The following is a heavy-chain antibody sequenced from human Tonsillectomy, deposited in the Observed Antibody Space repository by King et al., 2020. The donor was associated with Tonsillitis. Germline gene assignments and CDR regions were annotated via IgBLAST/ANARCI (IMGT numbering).Heavy chain of an antibody. J-gene: IGHJ6*03. Sequence: VQLQESGPGLVKPSETLSLTCTVSGGSISRYYWSWIRQPPGKGLEWIGYVYYSGSTDYNPSLKSRVTISVDTSKNQFSLKLSSVTAADTAVYYCARVEGGDSYGYYTYDMDVWGKGTTVTVSS. V-gene: IGHV4-59*01. CDR3: ARVEGGDSYGYYTYDMDV. D-gene: IGHD5-18*01. CDR2: VYYSGST. CDR1: GGSISRYY.